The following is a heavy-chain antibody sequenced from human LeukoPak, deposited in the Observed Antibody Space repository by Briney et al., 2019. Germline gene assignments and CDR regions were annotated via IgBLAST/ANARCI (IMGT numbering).Heavy chain of an antibody. J-gene: IGHJ5*01. D-gene: IGHD2-21*02. Sequence: GGSLRLSCAASGFSVSGTHMSWVRQAPGKGLEWVSAMYTGGNTYYADSVTGRFTLSRDTSRNTLFLHMDSLRAEDTAVYYCAEDEVTPGGGLASWGQGTLVIVSS. CDR1: GFSVSGTH. CDR3: AEDEVTPGGGLAS. V-gene: IGHV3-53*01. CDR2: MYTGGNT.